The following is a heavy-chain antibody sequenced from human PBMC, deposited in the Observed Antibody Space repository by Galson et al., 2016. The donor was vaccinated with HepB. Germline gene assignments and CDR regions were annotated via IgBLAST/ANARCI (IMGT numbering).Heavy chain of an antibody. CDR2: INPNNGDT. J-gene: IGHJ4*02. V-gene: IGHV1-2*02. Sequence: SVKVSCKASGYTFTPYGIYWVRHAPGQGLEWMGWINPNNGDTMYAQNFRGRVTLTRDTSISTAYMELDSLTSDDTAVYYCARPVNRVGTGCWGQGTLVTVSS. CDR3: ARPVNRVGTGC. CDR1: GYTFTPYG. D-gene: IGHD1-1*01.